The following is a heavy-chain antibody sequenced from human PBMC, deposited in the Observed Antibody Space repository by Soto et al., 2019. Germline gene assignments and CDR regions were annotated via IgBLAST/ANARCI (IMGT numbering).Heavy chain of an antibody. V-gene: IGHV4-39*01. CDR1: GVSIGSSNHY. D-gene: IGHD3-10*01. CDR2: VHYTGQT. Sequence: QLQLQESGPGLVKPSETLSLICSVSGVSIGSSNHYWGGIRQPPGKGLEWIGIVHYTGQTYYNPSLKSRVTVSVDTSNNQFSLRVTSVTAADTAVYYCARLPDVMVREFYFDSWGQGTLVTVSS. CDR3: ARLPDVMVREFYFDS. J-gene: IGHJ4*02.